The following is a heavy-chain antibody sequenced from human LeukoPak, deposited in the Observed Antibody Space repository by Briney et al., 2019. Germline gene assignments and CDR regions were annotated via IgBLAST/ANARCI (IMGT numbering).Heavy chain of an antibody. CDR1: GYTFTGYY. Sequence: GASVKVSCKASGYTFTGYYLHWVRQAPGQGLEWMGWFNPNLGGTNYAQRFQGRVTMTRDTSISTAYMELSRLRSDDTAVYYCAREEDYGLDVWGQGTTVTVSS. CDR2: FNPNLGGT. V-gene: IGHV1-2*02. J-gene: IGHJ6*01. D-gene: IGHD2-15*01. CDR3: AREEDYGLDV.